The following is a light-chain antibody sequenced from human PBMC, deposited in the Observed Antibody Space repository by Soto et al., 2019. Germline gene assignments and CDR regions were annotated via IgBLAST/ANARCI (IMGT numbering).Light chain of an antibody. CDR3: IQSYTAPRT. CDR1: QSINKY. CDR2: GAS. V-gene: IGKV1-39*01. Sequence: DIQMTQSPSSLSASVGDRVTITCRASQSINKYLIWYQQQPGKAPNLLIYGASTLHSGVPSRFSGSGSGTNFTLTISGLQPDDFATYFCIQSYTAPRTFGQGTRVEVK. J-gene: IGKJ1*01.